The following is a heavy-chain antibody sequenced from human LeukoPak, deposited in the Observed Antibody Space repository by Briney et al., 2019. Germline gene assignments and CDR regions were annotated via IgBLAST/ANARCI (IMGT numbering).Heavy chain of an antibody. CDR1: GGSISRDY. CDR2: IYYTGST. Sequence: ASETLSLTCTVSGGSISRDYWSWIRQPPGKGLEWIGYIYYTGSTNYNPSLKSRVTISVDTSKNQFSLKLSSVTAADTAVYYCARDRPGGSSLDYWGQGTLVTVSS. J-gene: IGHJ4*02. V-gene: IGHV4-59*01. D-gene: IGHD6-13*01. CDR3: ARDRPGGSSLDY.